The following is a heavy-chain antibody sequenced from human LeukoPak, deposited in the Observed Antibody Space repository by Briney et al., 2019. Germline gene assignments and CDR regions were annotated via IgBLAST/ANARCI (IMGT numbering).Heavy chain of an antibody. Sequence: SETLSLTCTVSGGPISYYYWGWIRQPPGKGLEWIGYIYYSGSTNYHPSLKSRVTISVDTSKNQFSLNLSSVTAADTAVYYCARADYYYDSSGYTYLFDYWGQGILVTVSS. V-gene: IGHV4-59*01. D-gene: IGHD3-22*01. CDR3: ARADYYYDSSGYTYLFDY. J-gene: IGHJ4*02. CDR2: IYYSGST. CDR1: GGPISYYY.